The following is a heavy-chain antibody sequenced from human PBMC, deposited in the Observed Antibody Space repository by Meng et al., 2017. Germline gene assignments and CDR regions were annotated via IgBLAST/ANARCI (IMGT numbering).Heavy chain of an antibody. CDR2: IDPKSGDT. J-gene: IGHJ4*02. CDR1: GYNFPNYY. CDR3: ARDEDISAAGYLFGDY. V-gene: IGHV1-2*06. Sequence: ASVKVSCKPSGYNFPNYYIHWVRLAPGRGLEWMGHIDPKSGDTRYEQKFQGRVTMTGDTSIGTAYMELTGLRSDDTALYYCARDEDISAAGYLFGDYWGQGTLVTVSS. D-gene: IGHD6-13*01.